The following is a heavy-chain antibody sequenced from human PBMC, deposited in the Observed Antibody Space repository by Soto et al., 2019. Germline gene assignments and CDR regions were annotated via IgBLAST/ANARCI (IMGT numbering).Heavy chain of an antibody. CDR1: GFTFSSYG. Sequence: GGSLRLSCAASGFTFSSYGMHWVRQAPGKGLEWVAVISYDGSNKYYADSVKGRFTISRDNSKNTLYLQMNSLRAEDTAVYYCAKSYVVVITTPLWFDYWGQGTLVTVSS. CDR3: AKSYVVVITTPLWFDY. J-gene: IGHJ4*02. D-gene: IGHD3-22*01. CDR2: ISYDGSNK. V-gene: IGHV3-30*18.